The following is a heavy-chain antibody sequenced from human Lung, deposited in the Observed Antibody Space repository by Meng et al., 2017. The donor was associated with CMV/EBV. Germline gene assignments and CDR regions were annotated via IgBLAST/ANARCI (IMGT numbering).Heavy chain of an antibody. CDR3: ARDPHTLYDSSGYYYYYGMDV. D-gene: IGHD3-22*01. CDR2: IIPIFGTA. CDR1: GGTFSSYA. J-gene: IGHJ6*02. V-gene: IGHV1-69*05. Sequence: SSXXVSXMASGGTFSSYAIRWVRQAPGQGLEWMGWIIPIFGTANYAQKLQGRVTITTDEYTSTAYMELSSLRSEDPAVYYCARDPHTLYDSSGYYYYYGMDVWXQETTVTVSS.